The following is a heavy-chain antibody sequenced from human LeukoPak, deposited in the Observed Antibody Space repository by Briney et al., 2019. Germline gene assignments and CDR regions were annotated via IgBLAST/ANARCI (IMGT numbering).Heavy chain of an antibody. J-gene: IGHJ4*02. CDR3: ARALYYFDY. Sequence: GGPLRLSCAASGFTFSSYGMSWVRQAPGKGLEWVANIKQDGSEKYYVDSVKGRFTISRDNAKNSLYLQMNSLRAEDTAVYYCARALYYFDYWGQGTLVTVSS. CDR1: GFTFSSYG. CDR2: IKQDGSEK. V-gene: IGHV3-7*01.